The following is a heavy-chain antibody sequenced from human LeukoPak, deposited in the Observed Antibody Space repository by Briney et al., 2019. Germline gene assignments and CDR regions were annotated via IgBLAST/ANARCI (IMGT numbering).Heavy chain of an antibody. Sequence: QTGGSLRLSCAASGFTFSSYGMHWVRQAPGKGLEWVAFIRYDGSNKYYADSVKGRFTISRDNSKNTLYLQMNSLRAEDTAVYYCAKDISGKYQLLRVGDYWGQGTLVTVSS. V-gene: IGHV3-30*02. CDR1: GFTFSSYG. CDR3: AKDISGKYQLLRVGDY. D-gene: IGHD2-2*01. J-gene: IGHJ4*02. CDR2: IRYDGSNK.